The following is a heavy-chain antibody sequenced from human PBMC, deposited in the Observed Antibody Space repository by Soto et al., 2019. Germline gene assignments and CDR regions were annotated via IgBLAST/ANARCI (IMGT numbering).Heavy chain of an antibody. CDR3: ARDGQDSSGYYYFDY. CDR1: GGSISSYY. D-gene: IGHD3-22*01. J-gene: IGHJ4*02. Sequence: SETLSLTCTVSGGSISSYYWSWIRQPAGKGLEWIGRIYTSGSTNYNPSLKSRVTMSVDTSKNQFSLKPSSVTAADTAVYYCARDGQDSSGYYYFDYWGQGTLVTVSS. CDR2: IYTSGST. V-gene: IGHV4-4*07.